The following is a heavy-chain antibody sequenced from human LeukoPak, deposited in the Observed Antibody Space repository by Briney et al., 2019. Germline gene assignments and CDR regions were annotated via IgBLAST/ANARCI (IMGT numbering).Heavy chain of an antibody. CDR3: ARVRVLWFGELPNNWFDP. CDR2: IYTSGST. CDR1: GGSISSYY. V-gene: IGHV4-4*07. D-gene: IGHD3-10*01. J-gene: IGHJ5*02. Sequence: SETLSLTCTVSGGSISSYYWSWIRQPAGKGLEWIGRIYTSGSTNYNPSLKSRVTISVDTSKNQFSLKLSSVTAADTAVYYCARVRVLWFGELPNNWFDPWGQGTLVTVSS.